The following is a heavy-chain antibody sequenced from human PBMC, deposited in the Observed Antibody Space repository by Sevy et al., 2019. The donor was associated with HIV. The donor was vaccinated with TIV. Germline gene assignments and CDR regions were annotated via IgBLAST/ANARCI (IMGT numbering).Heavy chain of an antibody. Sequence: SETLSLTCTVSGGSISSYYWSWIRQPPGKGLEWIGYIYYSGSTNYNPSLKSRVTISVDTSKNQFSLKLSSVAAADTAGYYCARESDYYDSSGYYRVFDYWGQGTLVTVSS. V-gene: IGHV4-59*01. D-gene: IGHD3-22*01. J-gene: IGHJ4*02. CDR1: GGSISSYY. CDR2: IYYSGST. CDR3: ARESDYYDSSGYYRVFDY.